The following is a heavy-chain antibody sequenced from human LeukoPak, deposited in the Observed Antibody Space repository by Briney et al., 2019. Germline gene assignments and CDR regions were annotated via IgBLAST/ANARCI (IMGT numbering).Heavy chain of an antibody. J-gene: IGHJ6*03. V-gene: IGHV1-2*02. Sequence: VSVKVSCKASGYTFTGNFMHWVRQAPGQGLEWMGWINPNSGGTNYAQKFQVRVTLTSDTSISTVYMELSSLRSDDTAVYYCARGGTPVFYYYMDVWGKGTTVTVSS. CDR2: INPNSGGT. CDR1: GYTFTGNF. D-gene: IGHD3-16*01. CDR3: ARGGTPVFYYYMDV.